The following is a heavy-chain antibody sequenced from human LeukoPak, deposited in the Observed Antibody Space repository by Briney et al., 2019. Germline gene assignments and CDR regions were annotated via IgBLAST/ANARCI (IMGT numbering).Heavy chain of an antibody. J-gene: IGHJ6*03. D-gene: IGHD4-17*01. Sequence: GGSLRLSCAASGFTFSSYEMNWVRQAPGKGLEWVSFINSRGSTIYYVDSVKGRFTISRDNAKNSLYLQMNSLRAEDTAVYYCAKDSVKVTTVRRVPHYMDVWGKGTTVTISS. CDR3: AKDSVKVTTVRRVPHYMDV. CDR2: INSRGSTI. V-gene: IGHV3-48*03. CDR1: GFTFSSYE.